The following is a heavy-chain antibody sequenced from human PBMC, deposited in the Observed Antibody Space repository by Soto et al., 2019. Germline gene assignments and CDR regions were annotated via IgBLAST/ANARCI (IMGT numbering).Heavy chain of an antibody. CDR2: ISYDGSNK. D-gene: IGHD2-2*02. CDR3: AKEVIVVVPAAIRAYFDY. V-gene: IGHV3-30*18. CDR1: GFTFSSYG. Sequence: VQLVESGGGLVKPGGSLRLSCAASGFTFSSYGMHWVRQAPGKGLEWVAVISYDGSNKYYADSVKGRFTISRDNSKNTLYLQMNSLRAEDTAVYYCAKEVIVVVPAAIRAYFDYWGQGTLVTVSS. J-gene: IGHJ4*02.